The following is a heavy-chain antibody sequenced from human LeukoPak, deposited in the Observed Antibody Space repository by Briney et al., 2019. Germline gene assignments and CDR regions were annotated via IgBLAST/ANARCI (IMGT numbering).Heavy chain of an antibody. D-gene: IGHD6-13*01. J-gene: IGHJ4*02. V-gene: IGHV4-4*07. CDR3: ARDTKYSSSWSYFDY. CDR2: IYTSGST. Sequence: SETLSLTCTVSGGSISSYVWSWIRQPAGKGLEWIGRIYTSGSTNYSPSLKSRVTMSVDMSKNQFSLKLSSVIAADTAVYYCARDTKYSSSWSYFDYWGQGTLVTVSS. CDR1: GGSISSYV.